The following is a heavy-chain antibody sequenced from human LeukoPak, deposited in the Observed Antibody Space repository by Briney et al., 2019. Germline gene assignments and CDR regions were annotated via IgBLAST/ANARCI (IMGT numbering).Heavy chain of an antibody. CDR1: GYTFTSYY. J-gene: IGHJ4*02. Sequence: GASVKVSCKASGYTFTSYYMHWVRQAPGQGLEWMGIINPSGGSTSYAQKFQGRVTMTRDTSTSTVYMELSSLRSEDTAVYYCARSGDDDYGDYTSHYWGQGTLITVSS. CDR3: ARSGDDDYGDYTSHY. D-gene: IGHD4-17*01. V-gene: IGHV1-46*01. CDR2: INPSGGST.